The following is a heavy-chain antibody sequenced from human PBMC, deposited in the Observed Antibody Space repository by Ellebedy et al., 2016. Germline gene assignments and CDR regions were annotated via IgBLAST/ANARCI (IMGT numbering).Heavy chain of an antibody. Sequence: SETLSLXCTVSGGSISSSSYYWGWIRQPPGKGLEWIGSIYYSGSTYYNPSLKSRVTISVDTSKNQFSLKLSSVTAADKAVHYCARDRVKRGVVARTAGGFNPWGQGTLVTVSS. V-gene: IGHV4-39*07. CDR2: IYYSGST. D-gene: IGHD2-15*01. CDR1: GGSISSSSYY. CDR3: ARDRVKRGVVARTAGGFNP. J-gene: IGHJ5*02.